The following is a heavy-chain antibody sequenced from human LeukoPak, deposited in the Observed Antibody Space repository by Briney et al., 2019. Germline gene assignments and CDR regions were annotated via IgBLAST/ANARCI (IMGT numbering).Heavy chain of an antibody. CDR2: AYYKSQWYN. V-gene: IGHV6-1*01. CDR1: GDSVSNNRAA. D-gene: IGHD2-15*01. J-gene: IGHJ5*02. CDR3: AREVDFGPNWFDP. Sequence: SQTLSLTCAISGDSVSNNRAAWNWIRQSPSRGLEWLGRAYYKSQWYNDYAVAVKSRISINPDTSKNQSSLQLNSVTPEDMAVYYCAREVDFGPNWFDPWGQGTLVTVSS.